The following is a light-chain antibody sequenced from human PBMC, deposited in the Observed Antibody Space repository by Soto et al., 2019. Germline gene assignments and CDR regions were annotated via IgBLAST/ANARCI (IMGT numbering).Light chain of an antibody. CDR3: QRGRSWRT. V-gene: IGKV3-11*01. Sequence: EIVLTQSPATLTLSPGQRATLSSRASQSVSSYLAWYQQKPGPAPRLLIYDASNSDTGIPARFSGSGSGTDCPLTIGTLEPEDFAVYYWQRGRSWRTFGGWTKVEI. J-gene: IGKJ4*01. CDR1: QSVSSY. CDR2: DAS.